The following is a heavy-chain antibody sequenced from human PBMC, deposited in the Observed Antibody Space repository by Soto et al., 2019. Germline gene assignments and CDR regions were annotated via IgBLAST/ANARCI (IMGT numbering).Heavy chain of an antibody. J-gene: IGHJ6*02. V-gene: IGHV3-21*01. CDR2: ISSSSSYI. Sequence: GGSLRLSCAASGFTFSSYSMNWVRQAPGKGLEWVSSISSSSSYIYYADSVKGRFTISRDNAKNSLYLQMNSLRAEDTAVYYCARDVWETTSMYYGLDVWGLGTTGTLS. CDR1: GFTFSSYS. D-gene: IGHD1-26*01. CDR3: ARDVWETTSMYYGLDV.